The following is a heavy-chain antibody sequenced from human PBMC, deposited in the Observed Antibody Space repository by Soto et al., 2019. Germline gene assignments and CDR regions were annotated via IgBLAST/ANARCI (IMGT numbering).Heavy chain of an antibody. CDR1: GGTFSSYA. J-gene: IGHJ5*02. D-gene: IGHD1-7*01. V-gene: IGHV1-69*13. CDR3: ARDQGGTTRLDP. CDR2: IIPIFGTA. Sequence: SVKVSCKASGGTFSSYAISCVRQAPGQGLEWMGGIIPIFGTANYAQKFQGRVTITADESTSTAYMELSSLRSEDTAVYYCARDQGGTTRLDPWGQGTLVTVSS.